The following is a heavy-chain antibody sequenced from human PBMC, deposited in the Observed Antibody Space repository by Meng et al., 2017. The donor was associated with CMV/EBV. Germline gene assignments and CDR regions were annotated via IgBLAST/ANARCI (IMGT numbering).Heavy chain of an antibody. J-gene: IGHJ4*02. CDR1: GYRFSDHY. CDR2: IYPNSGGT. V-gene: IGHV1-2*02. CDR3: VRDHNWGPDY. D-gene: IGHD1-1*01. Sequence: QVQLVQPGGEVKRPGASVKVSCQTSGYRFSDHYMHWVRQAPGQGIEWMGWIYPNSGGTHYAQKFQDRVTMTRDTSISTVYMELSRLTSDDTAVYYCVRDHNWGPDYWGQGTLVTVSS.